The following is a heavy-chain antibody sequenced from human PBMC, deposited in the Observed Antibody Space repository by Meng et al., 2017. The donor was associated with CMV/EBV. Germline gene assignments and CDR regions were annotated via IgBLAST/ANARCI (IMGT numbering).Heavy chain of an antibody. D-gene: IGHD2-2*01. CDR3: ARGGYCSSTSCYRDYYYGMDV. Sequence: ASVKVSCKASGYTFTGYYMHWVRQAPGQGLEWMGWINPNSGGTNYAQKFQGRVTMTRDTSISTAYMELSRLRSDDTAVYYCARGGYCSSTSCYRDYYYGMDVWGQGTTVTVSS. CDR1: GYTFTGYY. CDR2: INPNSGGT. V-gene: IGHV1-2*02. J-gene: IGHJ6*02.